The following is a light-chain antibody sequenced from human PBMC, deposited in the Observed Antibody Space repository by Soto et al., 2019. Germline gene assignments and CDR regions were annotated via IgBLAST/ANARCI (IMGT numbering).Light chain of an antibody. V-gene: IGKV1-5*03. CDR2: KAS. CDR1: QSISSW. CDR3: QQYNSYSLWT. Sequence: DIQMTQSPSSLSASVGDRVTITCRASQSISSWLAWYQQKPGKAPKLLIYKASSLESGVPSRFSGSGSGTEFTLTISSLQPDDFATYYCQQYNSYSLWTFGHGTKVDIK. J-gene: IGKJ1*01.